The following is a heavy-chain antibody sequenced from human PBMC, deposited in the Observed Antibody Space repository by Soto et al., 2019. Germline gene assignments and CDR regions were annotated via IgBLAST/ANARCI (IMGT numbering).Heavy chain of an antibody. CDR2: IIPIFGTA. CDR1: GGTFSSYA. CDR3: ARDSSRRERDYYYYYGMDV. D-gene: IGHD1-26*01. J-gene: IGHJ6*02. Sequence: SVKDSCKASGGTFSSYAISWVRQAPGQGLEWMGGIIPIFGTANYAQKFQGRVTITADESTSTAYMELSSLRSEDTAVYYCARDSSRRERDYYYYYGMDVWGQGTTVTVSS. V-gene: IGHV1-69*13.